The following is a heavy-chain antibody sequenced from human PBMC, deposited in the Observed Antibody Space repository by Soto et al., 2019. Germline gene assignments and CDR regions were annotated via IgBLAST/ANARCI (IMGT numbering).Heavy chain of an antibody. J-gene: IGHJ4*02. CDR3: ARDGTSYYFDY. V-gene: IGHV4-59*01. D-gene: IGHD2-2*01. CDR2: IYYSGST. Sequence: SETLSLTCTFSGGYISSYYWSWIRQPPGKGLEWIGYIYYSGSTNYNPSLKSRVTISVDTSKNQFSLKLSSVTAADTAVYYCARDGTSYYFDYWGQGTLVTGSS. CDR1: GGYISSYY.